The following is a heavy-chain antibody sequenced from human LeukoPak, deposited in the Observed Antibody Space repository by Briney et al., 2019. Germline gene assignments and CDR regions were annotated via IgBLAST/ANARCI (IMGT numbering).Heavy chain of an antibody. CDR2: ISSSGNTK. J-gene: IGHJ4*02. CDR3: AKGLLWFGEEVYYFDY. D-gene: IGHD3-10*01. Sequence: GGSLRLSCAASGFTFSSYEMNWVRQAPGKGLEWVSYISSSGNTKYYADSVKGRFTISRDNAKNSLYLQMNSLRAEDTAVYYCAKGLLWFGEEVYYFDYWGQGTLVTVSS. CDR1: GFTFSSYE. V-gene: IGHV3-48*03.